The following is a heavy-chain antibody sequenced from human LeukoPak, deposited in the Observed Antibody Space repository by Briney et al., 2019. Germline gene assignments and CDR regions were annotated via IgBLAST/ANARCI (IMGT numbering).Heavy chain of an antibody. D-gene: IGHD3-10*01. CDR3: ARPSKYYYGSGSSDAFGI. J-gene: IGHJ3*02. CDR2: IYHSGAT. V-gene: IGHV4-4*01. Sequence: PSETLSLTCAVSGDSVTSSNWWSWVRQPPGKGLEWIGEIYHSGATNYNPSLKSRVTISVDKSKNQFSLKLSSVTAADTAVYCCARPSKYYYGSGSSDAFGIWGQGTMVTVSS. CDR1: GDSVTSSNW.